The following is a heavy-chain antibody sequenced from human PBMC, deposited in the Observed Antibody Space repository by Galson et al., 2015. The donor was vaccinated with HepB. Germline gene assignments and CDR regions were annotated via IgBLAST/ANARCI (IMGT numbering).Heavy chain of an antibody. Sequence: SLRLSCAASGFTFSNYWMNWVRQAPGKGLEWVANIKQDGSEKYFVDSVKGRFTISRDNAKNSLYLQMNRLRDEDTAVYYCAKVGGGWISDFWGPGVLVTVS. D-gene: IGHD3-16*01. CDR3: AKVGGGWISDF. CDR2: IKQDGSEK. V-gene: IGHV3-7*02. J-gene: IGHJ4*02. CDR1: GFTFSNYW.